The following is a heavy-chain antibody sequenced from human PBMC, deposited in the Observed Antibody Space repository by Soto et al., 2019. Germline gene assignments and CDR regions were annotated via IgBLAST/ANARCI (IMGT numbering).Heavy chain of an antibody. CDR1: GGSFSGYY. Sequence: PSETLSLTCAVYGGSFSGYYWSWIRQPPGKGLEWIGEINHSGSTNYNPSLKSRVTISVDTSKNQFSLKLSSVTAADTAVYYCARRRLLWFGELLNFDYWGQGTLVTVSS. CDR3: ARRRLLWFGELLNFDY. V-gene: IGHV4-34*01. CDR2: INHSGST. J-gene: IGHJ4*02. D-gene: IGHD3-10*01.